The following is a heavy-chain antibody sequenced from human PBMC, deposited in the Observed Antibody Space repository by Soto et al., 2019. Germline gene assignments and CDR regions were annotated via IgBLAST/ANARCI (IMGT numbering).Heavy chain of an antibody. CDR3: ARDDYDFWIVYGMDV. D-gene: IGHD3-3*01. CDR1: WDTFTSYG. J-gene: IGHJ6*02. V-gene: IGHV1-18*04. Sequence: GASVKVSCKASWDTFTSYGISWVRQSPGQGLEWMGWISAYNGNTNYAQKLQGRVTMTTDTSTSTAYMELRSLRSDDTAVYYCARDDYDFWIVYGMDVWGQGTTVTVSS. CDR2: ISAYNGNT.